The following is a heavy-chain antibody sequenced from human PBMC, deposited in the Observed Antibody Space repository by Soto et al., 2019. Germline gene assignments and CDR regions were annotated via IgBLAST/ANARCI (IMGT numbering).Heavy chain of an antibody. CDR2: ISAYNGNT. Sequence: GASVKDSCKASGYTFTSCGISWVRQAPGQRLEWMGWISAYNGNTNYAQKLQGRVTMTTDTSTSTAYMELRSLRSDDTAVYYCAREGEGGYDYYYYYGMDVWGQGTTVTVSS. CDR3: AREGEGGYDYYYYYGMDV. D-gene: IGHD5-12*01. CDR1: GYTFTSCG. J-gene: IGHJ6*02. V-gene: IGHV1-18*01.